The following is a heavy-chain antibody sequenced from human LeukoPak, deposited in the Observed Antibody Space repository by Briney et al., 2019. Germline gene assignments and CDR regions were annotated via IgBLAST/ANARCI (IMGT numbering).Heavy chain of an antibody. CDR2: IYYSGST. CDR3: ARHAGGATGPYDWFDP. J-gene: IGHJ5*02. CDR1: GGSISSSSYY. D-gene: IGHD1-26*01. Sequence: SETLSLTCTVSGGSISSSSYYWGWIRQPPGKGLEWIGSIYYSGSTYYNPSLKSRVTISVDTSKNQFPLKLSSVTAADTAVYYCARHAGGATGPYDWFDPWGQGTLVTVSS. V-gene: IGHV4-39*01.